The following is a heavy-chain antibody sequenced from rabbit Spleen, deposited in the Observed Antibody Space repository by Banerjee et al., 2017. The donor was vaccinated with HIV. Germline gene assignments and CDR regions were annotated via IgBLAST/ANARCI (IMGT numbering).Heavy chain of an antibody. V-gene: IGHV1S40*01. J-gene: IGHJ6*01. CDR3: AREKSGHYGYDL. CDR1: GFSFSSRYY. CDR2: IDAGTGGSA. D-gene: IGHD6-1*01. Sequence: LSCTVSGFSFSSRYYMCWVRQAPGKGLQWIACIDAGTGGSAAYASWAIGRFTISRTSSTTVTLQVTSLTAADTATYFCAREKSGHYGYDLWGPGTLVTVS.